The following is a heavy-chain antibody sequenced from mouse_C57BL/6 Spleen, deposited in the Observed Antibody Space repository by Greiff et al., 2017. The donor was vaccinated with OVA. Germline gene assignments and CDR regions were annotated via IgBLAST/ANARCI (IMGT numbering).Heavy chain of an antibody. J-gene: IGHJ2*01. V-gene: IGHV1-47*01. CDR3: ARGDYGSRYFDY. D-gene: IGHD1-1*01. CDR1: GYTFTTYP. CDR2: FHPYNDDT. Sequence: VKLVESGAELVKPGASVKMSCKASGYTFTTYPIEWMKQNHGKSLEWIGNFHPYNDDTKYNEKFKGKATLTVEKSSSTVYLELSRLTSDDSAVYYCARGDYGSRYFDYWGQGTTLTVSS.